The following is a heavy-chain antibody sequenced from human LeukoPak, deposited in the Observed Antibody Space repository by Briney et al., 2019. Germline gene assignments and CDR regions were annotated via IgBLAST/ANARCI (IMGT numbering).Heavy chain of an antibody. CDR1: GGSISSYY. CDR2: IYYSGST. D-gene: IGHD3-10*01. Sequence: SETLSLTCTVSGGSISSYYWCWIRQPPGKGLEWIGYIYYSGSTNYNPSLKSRVTISVDTSKNQFSLKLSSVTAADTAVYYCARSERLRWMVRGVQFDYWGQGTLVTVSS. CDR3: ARSERLRWMVRGVQFDY. V-gene: IGHV4-59*01. J-gene: IGHJ4*02.